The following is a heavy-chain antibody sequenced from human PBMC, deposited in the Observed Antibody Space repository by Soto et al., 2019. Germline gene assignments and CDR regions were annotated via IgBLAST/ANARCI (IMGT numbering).Heavy chain of an antibody. CDR3: ARGGSSDSSNYLNWFDP. CDR2: VYPGDSDT. D-gene: IGHD3-22*01. CDR1: GYTFTRHW. V-gene: IGHV5-51*01. J-gene: IGHJ5*02. Sequence: GESLKISCKGSGYTFTRHWITWVRQMPGKGLEWMGIVYPGDSDTTYSPSYQGQVTISVDKSINTAYLQWSTLTASDTAMYYCARGGSSDSSNYLNWFDPWGQGTLVTVSS.